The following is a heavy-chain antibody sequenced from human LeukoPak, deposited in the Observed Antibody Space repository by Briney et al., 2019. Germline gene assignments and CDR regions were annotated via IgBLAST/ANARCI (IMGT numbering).Heavy chain of an antibody. V-gene: IGHV7-4-1*02. CDR2: ISTNTGNP. Sequence: ASVKVSCKASGYTFTSYAMNWVRQAPGQGLEWMGWISTNTGNPTYAQGFTGRFVFSLDTSVSTAYLQISSLKAEDTAVYYCARASHDYGDYGHFDYWGQGTLVTVPS. J-gene: IGHJ4*02. D-gene: IGHD4-17*01. CDR3: ARASHDYGDYGHFDY. CDR1: GYTFTSYA.